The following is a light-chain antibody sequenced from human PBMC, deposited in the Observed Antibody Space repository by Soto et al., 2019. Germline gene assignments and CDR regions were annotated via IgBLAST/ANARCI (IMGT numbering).Light chain of an antibody. J-gene: IGKJ4*01. V-gene: IGKV3-15*01. CDR1: QSVSSK. Sequence: EIVMTQSPATLSVSPGEGATLSCRASQSVSSKLAWYQQKPGQAPRLLIYGASTRATGIPARFSGSGSGTEFTLIISSLQSEDSAVYYCQQRSDWPLTFGGGTKVDI. CDR3: QQRSDWPLT. CDR2: GAS.